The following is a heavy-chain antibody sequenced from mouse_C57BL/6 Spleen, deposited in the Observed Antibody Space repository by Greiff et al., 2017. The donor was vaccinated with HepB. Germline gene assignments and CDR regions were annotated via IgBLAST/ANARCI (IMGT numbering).Heavy chain of an antibody. D-gene: IGHD1-1*01. J-gene: IGHJ4*01. CDR1: GYTFTSYW. CDR3: ARHYYGSSYAMDY. CDR2: IHPNSGST. Sequence: QVQLQQPGPELVKPGASVKLSCKASGYTFTSYWMHWVKQRPGQGLEWIGMIHPNSGSTNYNEKFKSKATLTVDKSSSTAYMQLSSLTSEDSAVYYCARHYYGSSYAMDYWGQGTSVTVSS. V-gene: IGHV1-64*01.